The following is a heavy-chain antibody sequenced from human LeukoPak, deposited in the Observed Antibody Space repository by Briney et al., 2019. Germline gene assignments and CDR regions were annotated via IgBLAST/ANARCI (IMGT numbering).Heavy chain of an antibody. J-gene: IGHJ6*03. CDR3: ARGLAVAGDYYYYMDV. V-gene: IGHV1-8*03. Sequence: ASVTVSCKASGYTFTSYDINWVRQATGQGLEWMGWMNPNSGNTGYAQKFQGRVTITRNTSINTAYMELSSLRSEDTAVYYCARGLAVAGDYYYYMDVWGKGPRSPSP. D-gene: IGHD6-19*01. CDR2: MNPNSGNT. CDR1: GYTFTSYD.